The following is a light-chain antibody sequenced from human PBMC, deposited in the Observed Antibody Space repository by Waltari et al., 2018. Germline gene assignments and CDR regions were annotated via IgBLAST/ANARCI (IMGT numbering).Light chain of an antibody. CDR3: QHYNAWPRA. V-gene: IGKV3-15*01. Sequence: EIVMTQSPAILSVSPGERATLSCRASQSVSNNLAWYQQKPGQAPRLLIYGASARATRVPARFSGSGSGTDITLTISSLQSEDFAVYFCQHYNAWPRAFGQGTRVEIK. J-gene: IGKJ1*01. CDR2: GAS. CDR1: QSVSNN.